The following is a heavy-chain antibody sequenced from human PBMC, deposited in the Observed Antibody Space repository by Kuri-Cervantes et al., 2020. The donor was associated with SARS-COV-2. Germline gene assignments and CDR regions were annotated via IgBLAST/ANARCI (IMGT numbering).Heavy chain of an antibody. CDR2: IYYSGST. CDR1: GGSISISSYY. Sequence: SETLSLTCTVSGGSISISSYYWGWIRQPPGKGLEWIGSIYYSGSTYYNPSLKSRVTISVDTSKNQFSLMLSSVTAADTAVYYCARRVAVAGTVPFFDYWGQGTLVTVSS. D-gene: IGHD6-19*01. CDR3: ARRVAVAGTVPFFDY. J-gene: IGHJ4*02. V-gene: IGHV4-39*01.